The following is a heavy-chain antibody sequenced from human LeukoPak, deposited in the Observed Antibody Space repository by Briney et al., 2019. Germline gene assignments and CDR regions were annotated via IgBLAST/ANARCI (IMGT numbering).Heavy chain of an antibody. D-gene: IGHD3-10*01. CDR3: ANQLLWFGELMGH. V-gene: IGHV1-2*02. Sequence: GASVKVSCKASGYTFTSYGISWVRQAPGQGLEWMGWINPNSGGTNYAQKFQGRVTMTRDTSISTAYMELSRLRSDDTAVYYCANQLLWFGELMGHWGQGTLVTVSS. J-gene: IGHJ4*02. CDR1: GYTFTSYG. CDR2: INPNSGGT.